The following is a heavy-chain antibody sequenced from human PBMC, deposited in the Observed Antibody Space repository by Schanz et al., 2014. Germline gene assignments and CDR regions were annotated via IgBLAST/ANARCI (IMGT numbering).Heavy chain of an antibody. Sequence: QVQLVESGGGVVQPGRSLRLSCAASGFSFSTYAMHWVRQAPGKGLRCVAVISGNGGEKYYADSVKGRFTISRDNSENTLYLQMSSLRAEDTALYFCAKDRRDNYGSGTFYFEHWGQGTLVTVSS. CDR3: AKDRRDNYGSGTFYFEH. CDR2: ISGNGGEK. V-gene: IGHV3-30*04. D-gene: IGHD3-10*01. CDR1: GFSFSTYA. J-gene: IGHJ4*02.